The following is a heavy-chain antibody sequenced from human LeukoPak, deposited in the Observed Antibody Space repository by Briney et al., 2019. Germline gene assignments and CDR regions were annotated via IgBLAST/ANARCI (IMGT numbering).Heavy chain of an antibody. V-gene: IGHV1-18*01. D-gene: IGHD2-2*01. Sequence: ASVKVSCKASGGTFSSYAISWVRQAPGQGLEWMGWISAYNGNTNYAQKLQGRVTMTTDTSTSTAYMELRSLRSDDTAVYYCARVGNIVVVPAAQYYFDYWGQGTLVTVSS. CDR1: GGTFSSYA. J-gene: IGHJ4*02. CDR3: ARVGNIVVVPAAQYYFDY. CDR2: ISAYNGNT.